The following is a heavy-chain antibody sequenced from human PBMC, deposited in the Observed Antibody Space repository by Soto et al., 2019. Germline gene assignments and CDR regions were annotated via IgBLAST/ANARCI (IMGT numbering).Heavy chain of an antibody. CDR2: IYHSGST. CDR1: GYSISSGYY. Sequence: PSETLSLTCAVSGYSISSGYYWGWIRQPPGKGLGWIGSIYHSGSTYYNPSLKSRVTISVDTSKNQFSLKLSSVTAADTAVYYCARDYYGEDDYWGQGTLVTVSS. J-gene: IGHJ4*02. CDR3: ARDYYGEDDY. V-gene: IGHV4-38-2*02. D-gene: IGHD4-17*01.